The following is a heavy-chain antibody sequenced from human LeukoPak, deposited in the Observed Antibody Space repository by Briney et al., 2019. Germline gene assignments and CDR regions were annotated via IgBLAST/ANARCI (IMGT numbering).Heavy chain of an antibody. D-gene: IGHD3-3*01. CDR3: ARGSEAATIFY. CDR1: GFTVSSNY. V-gene: IGHV3-53*01. Sequence: PGGSLRLSCAASGFTVSSNYMNWVRQAPGKGLEWVSVIFSGGSTYYADSVKGRFTISRDNSRNTLYPQMNSLRAEDTAVYYCARGSEAATIFYWGQGTLVTVSS. J-gene: IGHJ4*02. CDR2: IFSGGST.